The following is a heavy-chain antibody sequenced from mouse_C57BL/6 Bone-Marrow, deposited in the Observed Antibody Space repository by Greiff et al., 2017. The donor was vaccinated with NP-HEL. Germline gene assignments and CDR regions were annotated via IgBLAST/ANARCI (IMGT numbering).Heavy chain of an antibody. V-gene: IGHV1-15*01. CDR2: IDPETGGT. D-gene: IGHD2-4*01. J-gene: IGHJ4*01. CDR1: GYTFTDYE. Sequence: QVQLQQSGAELVRPGASVTLSCKASGYTFTDYEMHWVKQTPVHGLEWIGAIDPETGGTAYNQKFKGKAILTADKSSSTAYMELRSLTSEDSAVYYCTRYDDYDGGAMDYWGQGTSVTVSS. CDR3: TRYDDYDGGAMDY.